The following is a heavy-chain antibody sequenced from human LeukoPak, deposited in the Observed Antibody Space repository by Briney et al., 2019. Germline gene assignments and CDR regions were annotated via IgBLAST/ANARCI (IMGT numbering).Heavy chain of an antibody. V-gene: IGHV4-38-2*01. J-gene: IGHJ4*02. CDR1: GYSISSGYY. CDR2: IYHSGST. Sequence: PSETLSLTCAVSGYSISSGYYWGWIRQPPGKGLEWIGSIYHSGSTYYNPSLKSRVTISVDTSKNPFSLKLSSVTAADTAVYYCARFTIFGVGPDYWGQGTLVTVSS. D-gene: IGHD3-3*01. CDR3: ARFTIFGVGPDY.